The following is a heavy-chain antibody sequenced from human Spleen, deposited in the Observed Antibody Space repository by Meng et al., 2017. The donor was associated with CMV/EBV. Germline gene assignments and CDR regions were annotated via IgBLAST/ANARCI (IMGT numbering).Heavy chain of an antibody. V-gene: IGHV3-30*02. CDR3: VKDFPGDYYPFCYYFSHGMDV. CDR2: IRYDEKTK. CDR1: GFTFSSYH. J-gene: IGHJ6*02. Sequence: GESLKISCAASGFTFSSYHLHWVRQAPGKGLEWVAFIRYDEKTKYYADSVKGRFTISRDNSKNTLYLQMNSLTVEDTAVYYCVKDFPGDYYPFCYYFSHGMDVWGQGTTVTVSS. D-gene: IGHD3-3*01.